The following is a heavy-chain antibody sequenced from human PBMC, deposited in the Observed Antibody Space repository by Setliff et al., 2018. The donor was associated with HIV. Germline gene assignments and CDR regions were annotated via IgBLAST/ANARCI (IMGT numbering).Heavy chain of an antibody. CDR3: ARGLYSGSYWQDY. V-gene: IGHV1-69*13. CDR2: IIPIFGTA. Sequence: ASVKVSCKASGGTFSSYAISWVRQAPGQGLEWMGGIIPIFGTANYAQKFQGRVTITADESTSTAYMALSSLRSEDTAVYYCARGLYSGSYWQDYWGQGTLVTVSS. CDR1: GGTFSSYA. J-gene: IGHJ4*02. D-gene: IGHD1-26*01.